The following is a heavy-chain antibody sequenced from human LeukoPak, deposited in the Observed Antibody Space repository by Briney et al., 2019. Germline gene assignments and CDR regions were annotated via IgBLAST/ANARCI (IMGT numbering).Heavy chain of an antibody. CDR2: ISGSGGST. D-gene: IGHD3-10*01. J-gene: IGHJ4*02. CDR1: GFTFSSYA. Sequence: GGSLRLSCAASGFTFSSYAMSWVRQAPGKGLEWVSAISGSGGSTYYADSVKGRFTISRDNSKNTLYLQMNSLRAEDTAVYYCANSRALGSGSYTPFDYWGQGTLVTVSS. CDR3: ANSRALGSGSYTPFDY. V-gene: IGHV3-23*01.